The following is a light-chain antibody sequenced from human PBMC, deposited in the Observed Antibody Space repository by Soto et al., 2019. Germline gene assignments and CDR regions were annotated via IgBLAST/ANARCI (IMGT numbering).Light chain of an antibody. CDR2: AAS. CDR1: QTINTY. Sequence: DIQVTQSPSSLSASVGDTVTISCRTSQTINTYLNWYQQQPGRAPKLLIFAASTLLSGVPSRFTGSGSGTDFTLTITGLQPEDFATYFCQQGARPPYTFGPGTQL. V-gene: IGKV1-39*01. J-gene: IGKJ2*01. CDR3: QQGARPPYT.